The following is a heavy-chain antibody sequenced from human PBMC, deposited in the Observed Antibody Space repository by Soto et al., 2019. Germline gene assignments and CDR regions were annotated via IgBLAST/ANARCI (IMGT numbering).Heavy chain of an antibody. CDR2: IHYSWST. V-gene: IGHV4-39*01. CDR1: GGPISNNGYY. J-gene: IGHJ4*02. Sequence: QLQLQESGPGLVKPSETLSLTCSVSGGPISNNGYYWGWIRQPPGKGLEWLGSIHYSWSTHYNPSLKSRVSISVDTSKNQFSLKLSSVTAADTAMYYCARHSRRETGYGFDYWGQGTLVTVSS. CDR3: ARHSRRETGYGFDY. D-gene: IGHD5-12*01.